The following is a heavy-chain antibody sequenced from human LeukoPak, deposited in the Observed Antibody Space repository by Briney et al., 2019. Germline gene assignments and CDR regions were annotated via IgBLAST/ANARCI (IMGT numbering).Heavy chain of an antibody. J-gene: IGHJ4*02. V-gene: IGHV4-39*01. CDR2: IYYSGST. D-gene: IGHD5-24*01. CDR3: ASRDGYEYYFDY. CDR1: GVSISSSSYY. Sequence: SETLSLTCTVSGVSISSSSYYWGWIRQPPGKGLEWIGSIYYSGSTYYNPSLKSRVTISVDTSKNQFSLKLSSVTAADTAVYYCASRDGYEYYFDYWGQGTLVTVSS.